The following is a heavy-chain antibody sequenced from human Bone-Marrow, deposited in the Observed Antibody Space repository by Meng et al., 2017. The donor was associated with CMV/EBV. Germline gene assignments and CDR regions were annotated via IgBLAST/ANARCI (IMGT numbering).Heavy chain of an antibody. J-gene: IGHJ3*02. CDR1: GYTFTSYD. CDR2: MNPNSGNT. CDR3: ARGVGGSGWYAIVNAFDI. V-gene: IGHV1-8*01. Sequence: ASVKVSCKASGYTFTSYDINWVRQATGQGLEWMGWMNPNSGNTGYAQKFQGRVTMTRNTSISTAYMELSSLRSEDTAVYYCARGVGGSGWYAIVNAFDIWGQGPMVPVSS. D-gene: IGHD6-19*01.